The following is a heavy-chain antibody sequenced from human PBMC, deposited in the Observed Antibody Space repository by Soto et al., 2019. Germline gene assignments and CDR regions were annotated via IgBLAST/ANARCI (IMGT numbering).Heavy chain of an antibody. V-gene: IGHV1-2*04. CDR2: INPNSGGT. CDR1: GERITGCY. CDR3: AVGYCSSTSCYLNAFDI. Sequence: ASAKVSWKACGERITGCYMHWARQAPGKGLEWMGWINPNSGGTNYAQKFQGWVTMTRDTSISTAYMELSRLRSDDTAVYYCAVGYCSSTSCYLNAFDIWGQGTMVTVSS. J-gene: IGHJ3*02. D-gene: IGHD2-2*01.